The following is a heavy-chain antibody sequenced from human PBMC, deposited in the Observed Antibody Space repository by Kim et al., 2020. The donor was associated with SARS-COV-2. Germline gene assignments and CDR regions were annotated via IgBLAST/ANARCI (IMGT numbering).Heavy chain of an antibody. Sequence: GGSLRLSCAASGFTFSNAWMSWVRQAPGKGLEWVGRIKSKTDGGTTDYAAPVKGRFTISRDDSKNTLYLQMNSLKTEDTAVYYCTTGPAATNLVGYYYYYGMDVWGQGTTVTVSS. CDR1: GFTFSNAW. CDR3: TTGPAATNLVGYYYYYGMDV. V-gene: IGHV3-15*01. D-gene: IGHD2-2*01. J-gene: IGHJ6*02. CDR2: IKSKTDGGTT.